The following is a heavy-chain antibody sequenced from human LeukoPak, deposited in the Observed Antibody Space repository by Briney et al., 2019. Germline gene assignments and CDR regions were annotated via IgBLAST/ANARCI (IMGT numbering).Heavy chain of an antibody. CDR2: ISGGGDSA. J-gene: IGHJ5*02. CDR1: GILFSNTA. Sequence: AGGSLRLSCAASGILFSNTAMNWARQSPGRGLEWVSAISGGGDSAFYADSVKGRFTISRDNSKNILYLQMNSLSADDTAIYYCGKDGGQYSSGPEFDPRGQGALVTVSS. D-gene: IGHD6-19*01. V-gene: IGHV3-23*01. CDR3: GKDGGQYSSGPEFDP.